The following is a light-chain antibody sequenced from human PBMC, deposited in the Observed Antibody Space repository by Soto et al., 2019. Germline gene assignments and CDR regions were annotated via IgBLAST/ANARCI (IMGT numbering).Light chain of an antibody. CDR3: NSYTATSTYV. V-gene: IGLV2-14*01. CDR1: SNDVGSYNR. Sequence: QSVLTQPASVSGSPGQSITISCTGTSNDVGSYNRVSWYQQPPGTAPQLMIYEVSNRPSGVSNRFSGSKSGNTASLTISGLQAEDEADYYCNSYTATSTYVFGTGTKVTVL. J-gene: IGLJ1*01. CDR2: EVS.